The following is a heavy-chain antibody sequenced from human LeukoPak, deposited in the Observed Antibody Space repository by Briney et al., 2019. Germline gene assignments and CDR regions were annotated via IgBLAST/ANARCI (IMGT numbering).Heavy chain of an antibody. CDR1: GGSFSGYY. V-gene: IGHV4-34*01. CDR2: INHSGST. Sequence: PSETLSLTCAVYGGSFSGYYWSWIRQPPGKGLEWIGEINHSGSTNYNPSLKSRVTISVDTSKNQFSLKLSSVTAADTAVYYCARGSGSWIFGGIDYWGQGTLVTVSS. CDR3: ARGSGSWIFGGIDY. D-gene: IGHD3-3*01. J-gene: IGHJ4*02.